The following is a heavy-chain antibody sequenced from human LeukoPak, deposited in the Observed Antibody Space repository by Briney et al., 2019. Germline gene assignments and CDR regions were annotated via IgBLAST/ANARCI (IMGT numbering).Heavy chain of an antibody. D-gene: IGHD4/OR15-4a*01. J-gene: IGHJ1*01. CDR3: AKDPYGGITPNCFQH. V-gene: IGHV3-30-3*01. Sequence: PGGSLRLSCATSGFTFSRYAMHWVRQAPGKGLEWVALISYDANIGSNKYYADSVKGRFTISRDNSKNTLYLQMNSLRAEDTAVYYCAKDPYGGITPNCFQHWGQGTLVTVSS. CDR2: ISYDANIGSNK. CDR1: GFTFSRYA.